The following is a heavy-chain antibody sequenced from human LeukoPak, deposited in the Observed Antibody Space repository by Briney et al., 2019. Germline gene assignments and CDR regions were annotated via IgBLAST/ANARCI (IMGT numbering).Heavy chain of an antibody. CDR1: GFTFSS. D-gene: IGHD6-13*01. Sequence: GGSLRLSCAASGFTFSSMNWVRQAPGKGLEWVSSISSSSSYIYYADSVKGRFTISRDNAKNSLYLQMNSLRVEDTGVYYCATQDGSWGYWGQGTLVTVSS. CDR3: ATQDGSWGY. V-gene: IGHV3-21*06. CDR2: ISSSSSYI. J-gene: IGHJ4*02.